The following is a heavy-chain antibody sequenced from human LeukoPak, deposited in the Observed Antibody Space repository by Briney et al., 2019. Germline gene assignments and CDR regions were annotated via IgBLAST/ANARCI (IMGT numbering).Heavy chain of an antibody. CDR1: GYTFANYD. J-gene: IGHJ5*02. CDR2: ISAYNNYT. Sequence: AASVEVSCKASGYTFANYDIHWVRQAPGQGLEWMGWISAYNNYTTYAQKFQGRIAMTTDTSTNTAYMDLRSLRSDDTAFYYCAREGADDHGRLQWFDPWGQGTLVTVSS. V-gene: IGHV1-18*01. CDR3: AREGADDHGRLQWFDP. D-gene: IGHD4-17*01.